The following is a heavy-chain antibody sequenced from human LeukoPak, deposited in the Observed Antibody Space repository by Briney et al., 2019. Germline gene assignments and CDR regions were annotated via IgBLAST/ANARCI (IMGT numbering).Heavy chain of an antibody. CDR2: IYYDGST. J-gene: IGHJ4*02. CDR3: ARENFWSGYAWTDY. Sequence: SETLSLTCSVSGGSISSYYWSWIRQPPGKGLEWIGYIYYDGSTNYNPSLKSRVTISADTSKNQFSLKLSSVTAADTAVYYCARENFWSGYAWTDYWGQGTLVTVSS. CDR1: GGSISSYY. D-gene: IGHD3-3*01. V-gene: IGHV4-59*12.